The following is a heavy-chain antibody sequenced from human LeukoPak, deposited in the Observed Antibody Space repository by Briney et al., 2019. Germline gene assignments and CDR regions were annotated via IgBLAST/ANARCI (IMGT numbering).Heavy chain of an antibody. V-gene: IGHV3-30*18. CDR1: GFTFSSYG. CDR2: ISYDGSNK. Sequence: PGGSLRLFCAPSGFTFSSYGMHWVRQAPGKGLEWVAVISYDGSNKYYADSVKGRFTISRDNSKNTLYLEMNSLRAEDTAVYYCAKSGDYYDSSYIDYWGQGTLVTVSS. J-gene: IGHJ4*02. D-gene: IGHD3-22*01. CDR3: AKSGDYYDSSYIDY.